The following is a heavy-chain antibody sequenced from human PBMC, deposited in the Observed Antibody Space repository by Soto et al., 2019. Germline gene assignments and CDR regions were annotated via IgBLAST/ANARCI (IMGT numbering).Heavy chain of an antibody. CDR1: GFTFSSFA. D-gene: IGHD3-16*02. CDR2: LSGSGGDT. Sequence: EVQLLESGGDLVQPGGSLRLSCVASGFTFSSFAMSWVRQAPGKGLEWVSTLSGSGGDTYYADSVNGRFTISRDKSKNTLYLQMDRLIVEDTDVYYCAKRGGYDYVWKSYRPDYWGQGTLVTVSS. J-gene: IGHJ4*02. V-gene: IGHV3-23*01. CDR3: AKRGGYDYVWKSYRPDY.